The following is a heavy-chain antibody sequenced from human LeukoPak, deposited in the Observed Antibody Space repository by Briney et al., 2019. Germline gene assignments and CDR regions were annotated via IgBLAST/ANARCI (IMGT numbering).Heavy chain of an antibody. J-gene: IGHJ4*02. CDR3: ATSLGYSYGLDY. CDR2: ISYDGSNK. D-gene: IGHD5-18*01. V-gene: IGHV3-30-3*01. CDR1: GFTFSSYA. Sequence: PGRSLRLSCAASGFTFSSYAMHWVRQAPGKGLEWVAVISYDGSNKYYADSVKGRLTISRDNSKNTLYLQMNSLRAEDTAVYYCATSLGYSYGLDYWGQGTLVTVSS.